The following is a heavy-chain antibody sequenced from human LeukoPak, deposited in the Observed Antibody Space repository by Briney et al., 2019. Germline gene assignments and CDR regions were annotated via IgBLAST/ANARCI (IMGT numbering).Heavy chain of an antibody. D-gene: IGHD2-15*01. V-gene: IGHV7-4-1*02. CDR1: GYTFSSYG. CDR3: ARDYCSGGSCYSGY. CDR2: INTNTGNP. J-gene: IGHJ4*02. Sequence: ASVKVSCKASGYTFSSYGISWVRQAPGQGLGWMGWINTNTGNPTYAQGFTGRFVFSLDTSVSTAYLQISSLKAEDTAVYYCARDYCSGGSCYSGYWGQGTLVTVSS.